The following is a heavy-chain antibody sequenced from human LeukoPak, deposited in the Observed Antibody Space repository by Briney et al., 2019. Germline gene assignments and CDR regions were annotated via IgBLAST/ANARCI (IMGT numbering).Heavy chain of an antibody. CDR1: GFTFSSFG. V-gene: IGHV3-30*18. Sequence: GGSLRLSCAASGFTFSSFGMHWVRQAPGQGLEWVAVISFDGSNQYYADSVKGRLTIYRDNFKNTVYLQMNSLRAEETAVYYCAKPHPPTVTTEEGEYLQHWGQGTLVTVSS. D-gene: IGHD4-17*01. CDR2: ISFDGSNQ. J-gene: IGHJ1*01. CDR3: AKPHPPTVTTEEGEYLQH.